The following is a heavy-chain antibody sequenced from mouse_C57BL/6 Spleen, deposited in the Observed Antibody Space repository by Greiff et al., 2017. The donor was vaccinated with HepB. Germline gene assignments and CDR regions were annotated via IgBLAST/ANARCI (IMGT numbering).Heavy chain of an antibody. D-gene: IGHD1-1*01. J-gene: IGHJ2*01. CDR3: TREDYGGVFDY. Sequence: EVQLVESGEGLVKPGGSLKLSCAASGFTFSSYAMSWVRQTPEKRLEWVAYISSGGDYIYYADTVKGRFTISRDNARNTLYLQMSSLKAEDTAMYYCTREDYGGVFDYWGQGTTLTVSS. CDR1: GFTFSSYA. V-gene: IGHV5-9-1*02. CDR2: ISSGGDYI.